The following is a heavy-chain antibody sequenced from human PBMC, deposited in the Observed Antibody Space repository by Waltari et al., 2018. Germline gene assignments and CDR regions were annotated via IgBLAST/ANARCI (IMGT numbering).Heavy chain of an antibody. J-gene: IGHJ3*01. CDR1: RYSINDAFF. D-gene: IGHD7-27*01. Sequence: QVQLQESGPGLVKASETLSLTCSVSRYSINDAFFWGWVRQAPGKGLEWVGSISPSGKAYYTPSLGSRVSLSPDTSKNLVSLMLNTVTVADTAVYFCAREGLWGERAAFDVWGQGTVVTISS. V-gene: IGHV4-38-2*02. CDR3: AREGLWGERAAFDV. CDR2: ISPSGKA.